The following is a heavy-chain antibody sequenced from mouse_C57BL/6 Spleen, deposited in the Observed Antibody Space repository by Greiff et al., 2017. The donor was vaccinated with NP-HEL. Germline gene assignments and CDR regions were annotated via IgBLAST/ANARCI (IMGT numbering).Heavy chain of an antibody. CDR2: ISYDGSN. Sequence: DVQLQESGPGLVKPSQSLSLTCSVTGYSITSGYYWNWIRQFPGNKLEWMGYISYDGSNNYNPSLKNRISITRDTSKNQFFLKLNSVTTEDTATYYCARGLPYPDAWFAYWGQGTLVTVSA. V-gene: IGHV3-6*01. CDR1: GYSITSGYY. CDR3: ARGLPYPDAWFAY. J-gene: IGHJ3*01. D-gene: IGHD1-2*01.